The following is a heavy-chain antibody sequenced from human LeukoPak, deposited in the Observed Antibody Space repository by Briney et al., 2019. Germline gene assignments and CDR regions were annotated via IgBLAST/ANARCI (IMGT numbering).Heavy chain of an antibody. D-gene: IGHD5-18*01. J-gene: IGHJ5*02. Sequence: SETLSLTCAVYGGSFSGYYWSWIRQPPGKGLEWIGEINHSGSTNYNPSLKSRVTISVDTSKNQFSLKLSSVTAADTAVYYCARGKGYSYGRNWFGPWGQGTLVTVSS. CDR1: GGSFSGYY. CDR2: INHSGST. V-gene: IGHV4-34*01. CDR3: ARGKGYSYGRNWFGP.